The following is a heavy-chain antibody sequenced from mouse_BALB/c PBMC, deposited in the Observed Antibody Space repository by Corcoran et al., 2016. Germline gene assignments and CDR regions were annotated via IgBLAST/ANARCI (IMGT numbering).Heavy chain of an antibody. CDR2: INTYTGEP. Sequence: QIPLVQSGPELKKPGETVKISCKASGYTFTNYGLNWVKQAPGKGLKWMGWINTYTGEPTYADDFKGRFAFSLETSASPAYLQINNLKNEDTATDFCARNGYYLLDYWGQGTTLTVSS. D-gene: IGHD2-3*01. CDR3: ARNGYYLLDY. J-gene: IGHJ2*01. V-gene: IGHV9-3-1*01. CDR1: GYTFTNYG.